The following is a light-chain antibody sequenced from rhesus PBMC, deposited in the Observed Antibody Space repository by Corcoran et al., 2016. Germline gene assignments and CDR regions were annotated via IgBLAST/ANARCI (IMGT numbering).Light chain of an antibody. CDR2: HVF. Sequence: ETVVTQSPATLSLSQGERTTISCRASKSVGSNLAWYQQKPGQAPTLLIHHVFSRATGIPDRFSGSGSGTEFTPTISSLEPEDVGVYYCQQYNNYRTFGQGTKVEIK. CDR3: QQYNNYRT. CDR1: KSVGSN. V-gene: IGKV3-42*02. J-gene: IGKJ1*01.